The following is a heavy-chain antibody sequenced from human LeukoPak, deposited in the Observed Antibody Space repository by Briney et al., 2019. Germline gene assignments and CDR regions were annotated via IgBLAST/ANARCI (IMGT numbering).Heavy chain of an antibody. D-gene: IGHD3/OR15-3a*01. CDR3: AREERGLAIDY. J-gene: IGHJ4*02. Sequence: GGSLRLSRAASGFTFRNHAMHWVSQAPGKGLEYVSAINSNGDTTYYGNSVKGRFTISRDNSKSTLYLQMGSLRPADTAVYYCAREERGLAIDYWGQGALVTVSS. CDR2: INSNGDTT. V-gene: IGHV3-64*01. CDR1: GFTFRNHA.